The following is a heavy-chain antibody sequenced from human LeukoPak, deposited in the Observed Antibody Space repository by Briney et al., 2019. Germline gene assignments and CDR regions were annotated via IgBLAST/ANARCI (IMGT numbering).Heavy chain of an antibody. Sequence: GGSLRLSCAASGFTFSSHRMSWVRQAPGKGLEWVANIKKDGSEKYYVDSVKGRFTISRDNAQTSLYLQMNSLRAEDTAVYYCARDLSGITGYTYGRGIDYWGQGTLVTASS. V-gene: IGHV3-7*01. J-gene: IGHJ4*02. D-gene: IGHD5-18*01. CDR2: IKKDGSEK. CDR1: GFTFSSHR. CDR3: ARDLSGITGYTYGRGIDY.